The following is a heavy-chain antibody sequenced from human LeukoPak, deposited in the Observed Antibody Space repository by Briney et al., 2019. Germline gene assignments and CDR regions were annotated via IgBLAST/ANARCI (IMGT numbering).Heavy chain of an antibody. Sequence: PGGSLRLSCAASGFTFSSYAMSWVRQAPGKGLEWVSAISGSGGSTYYADSVKGRFTISRDNSKNTLYLQMNSLRAEDTAVYYCAKYGYDSSGYYYYYYGMDVWGQGTTVTVSS. CDR1: GFTFSSYA. J-gene: IGHJ6*02. CDR2: ISGSGGST. CDR3: AKYGYDSSGYYYYYYGMDV. V-gene: IGHV3-23*01. D-gene: IGHD3-22*01.